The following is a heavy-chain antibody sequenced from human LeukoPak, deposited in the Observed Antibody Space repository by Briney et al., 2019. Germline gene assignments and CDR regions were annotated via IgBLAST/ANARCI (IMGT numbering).Heavy chain of an antibody. J-gene: IGHJ6*02. CDR2: MSSEGSGT. CDR1: GFSLSGYW. D-gene: IGHD2-8*02. Sequence: GGSHTLSCAASGFSLSGYWMHWVGQVPGKGLVWVSRMSSEGSGTTYADSVKGRFTISRDNAKNTFYLQMNSLRVEDAAVYYCTRVQTGRSGLMDVWGQGTTVSVS. V-gene: IGHV3-74*01. CDR3: TRVQTGRSGLMDV.